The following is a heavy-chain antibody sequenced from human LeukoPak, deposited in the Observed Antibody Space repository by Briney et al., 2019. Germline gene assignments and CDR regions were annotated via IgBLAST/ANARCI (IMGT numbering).Heavy chain of an antibody. CDR2: INGNGGST. J-gene: IGHJ3*02. CDR1: GFTFSSYA. CDR3: AKRSLLGWGPGAFDI. V-gene: IGHV3-23*01. Sequence: GRSLRLSCAASGFTFSSYAMSWVRQAPGKGLEWVSGINGNGGSTYYADSVKGRFTISRDNSKNTLYLQMNSLRAEDTAVYYCAKRSLLGWGPGAFDIWGQGTMVTVSS. D-gene: IGHD3-16*01.